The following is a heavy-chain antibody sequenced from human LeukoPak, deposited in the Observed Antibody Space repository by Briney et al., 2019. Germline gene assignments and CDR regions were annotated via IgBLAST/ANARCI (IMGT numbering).Heavy chain of an antibody. CDR3: ARPANRGDAFDI. CDR2: IYPGDSDT. Sequence: GESLKISCKGSGYSFTSYWIGRVRQMPGKGLEWMGIIYPGDSDTRYSPSFQGQVTISADRSITTAYLQWSSLRASDTAMYYCARPANRGDAFDIWGQGTMVTVSS. D-gene: IGHD2/OR15-2a*01. CDR1: GYSFTSYW. J-gene: IGHJ3*02. V-gene: IGHV5-51*01.